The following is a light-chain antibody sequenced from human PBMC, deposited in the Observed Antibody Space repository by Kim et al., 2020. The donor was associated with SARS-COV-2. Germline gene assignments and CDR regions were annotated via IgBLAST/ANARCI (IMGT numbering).Light chain of an antibody. V-gene: IGKV3-11*01. CDR3: QQRGNSIT. J-gene: IGKJ5*01. CDR1: QSVDNF. Sequence: SLFPGESTTLSCRAGQSVDNFLAWYQHKNGQAPRLLIYDVSDRATGVPARFSGSGSGTDFTLTISSLEPEDFAVYYCQQRGNSITFGQGTRLEI. CDR2: DVS.